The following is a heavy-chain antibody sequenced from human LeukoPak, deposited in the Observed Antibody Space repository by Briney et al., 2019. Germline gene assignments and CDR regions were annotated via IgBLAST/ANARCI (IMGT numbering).Heavy chain of an antibody. D-gene: IGHD4-17*01. CDR1: GGTFSSYA. CDR2: IIPIFGIA. Sequence: GASVKVSCKASGGTFSSYAISWVRQAPGQGLEWMGRIIPIFGIANYAQKFQGRVTITADKSTSTAYMELSSLRSEDTAVYYCARLHGDYGWYFDLWGRGTLVTVSS. J-gene: IGHJ2*01. CDR3: ARLHGDYGWYFDL. V-gene: IGHV1-69*04.